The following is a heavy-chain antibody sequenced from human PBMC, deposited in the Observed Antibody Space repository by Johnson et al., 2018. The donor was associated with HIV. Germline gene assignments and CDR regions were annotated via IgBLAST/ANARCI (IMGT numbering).Heavy chain of an antibody. CDR2: IWYGGSNK. D-gene: IGHD6-19*01. V-gene: IGHV3-33*03. CDR3: VRPFQWLDAFDI. Sequence: QVQLVESGGGVVQPGRSLRLSCAASGFTFSNYGMHWVRQAPGKGLDWVALIWYGGSNKYNADSVKGRFTISRDNAKNTLYLQMNSLRADDTAVYYCVRPFQWLDAFDICGQGTMVTVSS. J-gene: IGHJ3*02. CDR1: GFTFSNYG.